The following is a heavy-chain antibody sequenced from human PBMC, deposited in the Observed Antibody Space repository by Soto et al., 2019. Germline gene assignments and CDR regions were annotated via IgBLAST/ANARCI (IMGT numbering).Heavy chain of an antibody. CDR2: IYYSGST. V-gene: IGHV4-31*03. CDR3: ARVRAPGICDYGDY. Sequence: SETLSLTCTVSGGSISSSGYYWSWIRQHPGKGLEWIGYIYYSGSTYYNPSLKSRVTISVDTSKNQFSLKLSPVTAADSAVYFCARVRAPGICDYGDYWGQETLVSVSS. J-gene: IGHJ4*02. CDR1: GGSISSSGYY.